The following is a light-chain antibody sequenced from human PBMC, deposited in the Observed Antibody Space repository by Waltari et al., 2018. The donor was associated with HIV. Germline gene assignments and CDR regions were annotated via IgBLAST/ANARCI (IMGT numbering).Light chain of an antibody. V-gene: IGKV1-33*01. J-gene: IGKJ5*01. CDR2: DAS. Sequence: DIQMTQSPSSLSASVGDRVTITCQASQDITHYLNWYQQKPGKAPNLLIFDASKLQPGVPSRFRGSGSGTDFTFTISSLEPEDIATYFCQHHDNLPITLGQGTRLEMK. CDR3: QHHDNLPIT. CDR1: QDITHY.